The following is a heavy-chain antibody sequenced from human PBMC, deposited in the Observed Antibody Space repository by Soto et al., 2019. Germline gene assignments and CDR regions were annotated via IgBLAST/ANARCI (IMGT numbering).Heavy chain of an antibody. CDR3: ERERDSSGYTRLDY. D-gene: IGHD3-22*01. V-gene: IGHV3-33*01. CDR1: GFTFSSYG. Sequence: GGSLRLSCAASGFTFSSYGMHWVRQAPGKGLEWVAVIWYDGSNKYYADSVKGRFTISRDNSKNTLYLQMNSLRAEDTAVYYCERERDSSGYTRLDYWGQGTLVTVSS. J-gene: IGHJ4*02. CDR2: IWYDGSNK.